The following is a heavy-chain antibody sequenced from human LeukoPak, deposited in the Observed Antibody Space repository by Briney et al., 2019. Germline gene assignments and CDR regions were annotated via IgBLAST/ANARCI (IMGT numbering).Heavy chain of an antibody. J-gene: IGHJ6*02. CDR1: GGSISSYY. CDR3: ARAHPQYYYYGMDV. CDR2: IYYSGST. Sequence: SETLSLTCTVSGGSISSYYWSWIRQPPGKGLEWIGYIYYSGSTNYNPSLKSRVTISVDTSKNQFSLKLSSVTAADTAVYYCARAHPQYYYYGMDVWGQGTLVTVSS. V-gene: IGHV4-59*01.